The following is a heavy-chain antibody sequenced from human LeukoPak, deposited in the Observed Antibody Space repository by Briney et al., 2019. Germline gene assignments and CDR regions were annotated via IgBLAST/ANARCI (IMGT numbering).Heavy chain of an antibody. CDR1: GYTFTGYY. CDR2: INPNSGGT. D-gene: IGHD1-26*01. J-gene: IGHJ3*02. CDR3: ARDSGIVGAHAAFDI. Sequence: GASVKVSCKAPGYTFTGYYMHWVRQAPGQGLEWMGWINPNSGGTNYAQKFQGWVTMTRDTSISTAYMELSRLRSDDTAVYYCARDSGIVGAHAAFDIWGQGTMVTVSS. V-gene: IGHV1-2*04.